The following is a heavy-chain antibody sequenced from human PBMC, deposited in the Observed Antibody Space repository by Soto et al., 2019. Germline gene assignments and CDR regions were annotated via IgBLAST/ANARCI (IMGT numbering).Heavy chain of an antibody. J-gene: IGHJ4*02. CDR1: GDSISSSNYF. Sequence: QLQLQESGPGLVKPWETLSLICTVSGDSISSSNYFWGWIRQPPGKGLEWIGTIFYSGSTYYNPSLKGRVTLSVDKSKNQFSLKLTSVTAAATALYYCARRYGWLYFDYWGQGSLVTVSS. D-gene: IGHD6-19*01. CDR3: ARRYGWLYFDY. CDR2: IFYSGST. V-gene: IGHV4-39*01.